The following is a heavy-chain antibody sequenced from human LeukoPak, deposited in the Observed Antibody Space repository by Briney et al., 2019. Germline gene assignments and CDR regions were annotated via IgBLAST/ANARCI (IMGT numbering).Heavy chain of an antibody. V-gene: IGHV1-46*01. Sequence: ASVKVSCKASGYTFTSYYMHWVRQAPGQGLEWMGIIYHGGGSTTYAQKFQGRVTMTSDTSTSTVYMELSSLRSEDTAVYYCARDSAQTGGLDYWGQGTLVTVYS. CDR2: IYHGGGST. J-gene: IGHJ4*02. D-gene: IGHD7-27*01. CDR3: ARDSAQTGGLDY. CDR1: GYTFTSYY.